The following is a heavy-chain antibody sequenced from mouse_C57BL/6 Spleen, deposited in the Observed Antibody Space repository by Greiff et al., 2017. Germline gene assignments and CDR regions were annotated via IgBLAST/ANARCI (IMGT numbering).Heavy chain of an antibody. V-gene: IGHV1-72*01. CDR2: IDPNSGGT. J-gene: IGHJ4*01. D-gene: IGHD1-1*01. CDR3: ARERIYYYGSSYGNYAMDY. Sequence: QVQLQQPGAELVKPGASVKLSCKASGYTFTSYWMHWVKQRPGRGLEWIGRIDPNSGGTKYNEKFKSKATLTVDKPSSTAYMQLSSLTSEDSAVYYCARERIYYYGSSYGNYAMDYWGQGTSVTVSS. CDR1: GYTFTSYW.